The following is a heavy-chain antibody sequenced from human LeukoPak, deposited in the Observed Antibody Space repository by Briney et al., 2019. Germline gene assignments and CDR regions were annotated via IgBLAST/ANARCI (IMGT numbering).Heavy chain of an antibody. J-gene: IGHJ4*02. D-gene: IGHD3-22*01. V-gene: IGHV4-39*01. CDR1: GGSISSSSYY. CDR3: ARRLGDYDSSGYYLYYFDY. Sequence: PSETLSLTCTVSGGSISSSSYYWGWIRQPPGKGLEWIGSIYYSGSTYYNPSLKSRVTISVDTSKNQFSLKLSSVTAADTAVYYCARRLGDYDSSGYYLYYFDYWGQGTLVTVSS. CDR2: IYYSGST.